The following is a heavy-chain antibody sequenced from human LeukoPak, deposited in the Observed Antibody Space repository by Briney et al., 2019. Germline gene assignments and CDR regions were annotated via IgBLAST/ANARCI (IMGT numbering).Heavy chain of an antibody. J-gene: IGHJ2*01. D-gene: IGHD6-6*01. CDR1: GYSIPVGFY. CDR3: ARVTREAARYWYFDL. V-gene: IGHV4-38-2*02. CDR2: ISYSGNT. Sequence: SETLSLTCSVSGYSIPVGFYWGWIRQPPGKGLEWIGYISYSGNTKYNPSLNSRVTISLDTSKSHFSLKLNSVTATDTAVYYCARVTREAARYWYFDLWGRGTLVTVSS.